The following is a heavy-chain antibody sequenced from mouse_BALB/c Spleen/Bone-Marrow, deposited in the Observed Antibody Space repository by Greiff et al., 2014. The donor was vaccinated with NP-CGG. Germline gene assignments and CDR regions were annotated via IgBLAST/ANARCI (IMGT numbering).Heavy chain of an antibody. CDR3: ARGDGNYPFYAMDY. CDR2: IYPGDGDT. V-gene: IGHV1-80*01. CDR1: GYAFSSYW. Sequence: QVQLQQSGAELVRPGPSVKISCKASGYAFSSYWMNWVKQRPGQGLEWTGQIYPGDGDTNYNGKFRGKATLTADKSSSTAYMQLSSLTSEDSAVYFCARGDGNYPFYAMDYWGQGTSVTVSS. J-gene: IGHJ4*01. D-gene: IGHD2-1*01.